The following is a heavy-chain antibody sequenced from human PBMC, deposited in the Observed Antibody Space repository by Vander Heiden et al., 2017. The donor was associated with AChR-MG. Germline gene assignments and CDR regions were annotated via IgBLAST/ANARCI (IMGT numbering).Heavy chain of an antibody. V-gene: IGHV1-69*04. J-gene: IGHJ6*01. CDR2: IIPILGLA. CDR3: ARWPDYGDYGKDV. Sequence: QVQLVQSGSEVKKPGSSVKVSCKASGGTFSSYAISWVRQAPGQGLEWMGRIIPILGLANYALKFQGRVTITADKSTSTPYMELRRMSPEDTAVYCCARWPDYGDYGKDVWVEGRTVTLSS. D-gene: IGHD4-17*01. CDR1: GGTFSSYA.